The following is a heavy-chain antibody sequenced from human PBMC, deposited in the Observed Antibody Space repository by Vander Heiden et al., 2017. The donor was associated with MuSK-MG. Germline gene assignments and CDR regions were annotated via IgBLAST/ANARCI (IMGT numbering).Heavy chain of an antibody. D-gene: IGHD1-1*01. CDR2: INPNSGNT. CDR1: GYTFSNYD. Sequence: QVQLVQSGAEVKKPGASVKVSCKAYGYTFSNYDINWVRQAPGQGLEWMGWINPNSGNTGYPQKFQGRVTLTRNTAISTLYLELHSLASEDTAVYYCARTQTTTAEYYFDYWGQGSLVTVSS. J-gene: IGHJ4*02. V-gene: IGHV1-8*02. CDR3: ARTQTTTAEYYFDY.